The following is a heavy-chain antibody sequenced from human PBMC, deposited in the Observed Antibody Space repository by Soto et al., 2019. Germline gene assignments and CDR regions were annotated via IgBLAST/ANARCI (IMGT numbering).Heavy chain of an antibody. Sequence: TSETLSLTCTVSGGSVSSGSYYWSWIRQPPGKGLEWIGYIYYSGSTNYNPSLKSRVTISVDTSKNQFSLKLSSVTAADTAVYYCARDDNSGSYGFDPWGQGTLVTVSS. CDR1: GGSVSSGSYY. D-gene: IGHD1-26*01. CDR2: IYYSGST. V-gene: IGHV4-61*01. CDR3: ARDDNSGSYGFDP. J-gene: IGHJ5*02.